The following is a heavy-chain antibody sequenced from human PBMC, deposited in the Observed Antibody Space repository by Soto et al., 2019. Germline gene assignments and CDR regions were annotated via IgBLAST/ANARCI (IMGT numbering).Heavy chain of an antibody. CDR2: IYWDDSK. CDR3: AHAYDGTSRY. D-gene: IGHD3-22*01. V-gene: IGHV2-5*02. J-gene: IGHJ4*02. CDR1: GFSLSTREVG. Sequence: QITLKESGPTLVKPTQTLTLTCTFSGFSLSTREVGVGWIRQPPGKALEWLAVIYWDDSKHYSPSLKSRVTITKDTSKNQVVLAVTNMDPVDTAISYCAHAYDGTSRYWGQGTLVTVSS.